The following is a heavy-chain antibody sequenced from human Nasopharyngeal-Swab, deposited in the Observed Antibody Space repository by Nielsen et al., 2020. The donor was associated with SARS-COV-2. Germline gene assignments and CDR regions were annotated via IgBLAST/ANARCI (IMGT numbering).Heavy chain of an antibody. D-gene: IGHD1-20*01. J-gene: IGHJ4*02. V-gene: IGHV4-30-4*01. Sequence: SETLSLTCTVSGGSISSGDYYWSWIRQPPGKGLEWIGYIYYSGSTYYNPSLKSRVTISVDTSKNQFSLKLSSVTAADTAVYYCARELPSTSQGITYFDYWGQGTPVTVSS. CDR3: ARELPSTSQGITYFDY. CDR1: GGSISSGDYY. CDR2: IYYSGST.